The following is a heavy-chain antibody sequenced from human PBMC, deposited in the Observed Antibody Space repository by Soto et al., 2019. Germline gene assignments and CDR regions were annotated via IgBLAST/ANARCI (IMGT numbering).Heavy chain of an antibody. CDR1: GGSISSGGYY. V-gene: IGHV4-31*03. CDR3: AGMITMVRGLTYYYYGMDV. D-gene: IGHD3-10*01. J-gene: IGHJ6*02. Sequence: SETLSLTCTVSGGSISSGGYYWSWIRQHPGKGLEWIGYIYYSGSTYYNPSLKSRVTISVDTSKNQFSLKLSSVTAADTAVYYCAGMITMVRGLTYYYYGMDVWGQGTTVTVSS. CDR2: IYYSGST.